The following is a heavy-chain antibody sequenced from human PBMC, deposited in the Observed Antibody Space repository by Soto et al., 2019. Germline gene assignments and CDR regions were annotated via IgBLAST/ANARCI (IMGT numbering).Heavy chain of an antibody. CDR2: INHSGST. CDR1: GGSFSGYY. CDR3: ARGPNAAARPPFDY. Sequence: SETLSLTCAVYGGSFSGYYWSWIRQPPGKGLEWIGEINHSGSTNYNPSLKSRFTISVDKSKNQFSLKLSSVTAADTAVYYCARGPNAAARPPFDYWGQGTLVTVSS. V-gene: IGHV4-34*01. J-gene: IGHJ4*02. D-gene: IGHD6-6*01.